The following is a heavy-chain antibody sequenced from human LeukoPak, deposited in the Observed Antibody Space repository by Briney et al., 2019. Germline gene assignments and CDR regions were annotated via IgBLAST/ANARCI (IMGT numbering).Heavy chain of an antibody. Sequence: PGGSLRLSCAASGFTFSSYAMTWVRQAPGKGLEWVSAISGSGGSTYYADSVKGRFTISRDNSKNTLYLEMNNVRDDDTAVYFCAKEVMSRARFLEYLRTTTYFDYWGLGTLVTVSS. CDR3: AKEVMSRARFLEYLRTTTYFDY. CDR1: GFTFSSYA. J-gene: IGHJ4*02. V-gene: IGHV3-23*01. D-gene: IGHD3-3*01. CDR2: ISGSGGST.